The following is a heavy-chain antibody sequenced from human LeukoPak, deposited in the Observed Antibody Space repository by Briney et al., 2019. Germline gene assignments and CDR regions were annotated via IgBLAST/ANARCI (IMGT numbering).Heavy chain of an antibody. CDR2: IRYDGSNK. V-gene: IGHV3-30*02. J-gene: IGHJ4*02. D-gene: IGHD5-24*01. CDR3: AKDDMATIPGYFDY. CDR1: GFTFSGYG. Sequence: GGSLRLSCAASGFTFSGYGMHWVRQAPGKGLEWVAFIRYDGSNKYYADSVKGRFTISRDNSKNTLYLQMNSLRAEDTAVYYCAKDDMATIPGYFDYWGQGTLVTVSS.